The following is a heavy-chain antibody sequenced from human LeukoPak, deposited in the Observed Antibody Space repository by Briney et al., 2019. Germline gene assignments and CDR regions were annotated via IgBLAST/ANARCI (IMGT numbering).Heavy chain of an antibody. J-gene: IGHJ2*01. CDR2: IKPDGSEK. D-gene: IGHD6-13*01. V-gene: IGHV3-7*01. CDR1: GFIFSTYW. Sequence: GGSLRLSCAASGFIFSTYWMNWVRQAPGKGLEWVANIKPDGSEKYYVDSVKGRFTISRDNAKNSLYLQMNSLRAEDTAVYYCAKGVSSSWYWYFDLWGRGTLVTVSS. CDR3: AKGVSSSWYWYFDL.